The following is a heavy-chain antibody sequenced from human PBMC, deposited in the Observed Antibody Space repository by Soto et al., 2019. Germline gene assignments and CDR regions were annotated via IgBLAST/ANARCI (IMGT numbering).Heavy chain of an antibody. D-gene: IGHD3-16*01. Sequence: QVQLVESGGGVVQPGRSLRLSCAASGFTFSNHAIHWIRQAPGKGLEWVAVVSYDGNNKYYGDSVKGRFTTSRDNSKNTLYLQMNSLRPEDTAIYYCARDRRTAYDWGDFDYWGQGTLVTVSS. J-gene: IGHJ4*02. V-gene: IGHV3-30-3*01. CDR3: ARDRRTAYDWGDFDY. CDR1: GFTFSNHA. CDR2: VSYDGNNK.